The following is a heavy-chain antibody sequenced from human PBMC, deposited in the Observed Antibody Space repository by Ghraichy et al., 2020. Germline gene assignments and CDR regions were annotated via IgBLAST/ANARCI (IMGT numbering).Heavy chain of an antibody. J-gene: IGHJ4*02. CDR2: SYYSGST. CDR3: ARERLGRGVITH. Sequence: SETLSLTCAVSGGSISSGGYSWSWIRQPPGKGLEWIGYSYYSGSTYYNPSLKSRVTISVDTSKNQFSLKLSSVTAADTAVYYCARERLGRGVITHGGQGTLVTVSS. CDR1: GGSISSGGYS. D-gene: IGHD3-10*01. V-gene: IGHV4-30-4*07.